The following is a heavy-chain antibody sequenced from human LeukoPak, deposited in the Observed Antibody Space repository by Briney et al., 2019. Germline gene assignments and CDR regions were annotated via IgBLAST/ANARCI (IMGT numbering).Heavy chain of an antibody. D-gene: IGHD6-19*01. CDR1: GGSFSGYY. Sequence: SETLSLTCAVYGGSFSGYYWSWIRQPPGKGLEWIGEINHSGSTNYNPSLKSRVTISVDTSKNQFSLKLSSVTAADTAVYYCARHGPYSSGGYSPRWADAFDIWGQGTMVTVSS. V-gene: IGHV4-34*01. J-gene: IGHJ3*02. CDR2: INHSGST. CDR3: ARHGPYSSGGYSPRWADAFDI.